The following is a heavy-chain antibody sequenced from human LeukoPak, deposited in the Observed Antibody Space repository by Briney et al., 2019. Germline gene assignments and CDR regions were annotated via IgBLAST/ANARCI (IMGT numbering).Heavy chain of an antibody. J-gene: IGHJ4*02. CDR1: GFTFSSYA. CDR3: AKGISSSWYDY. D-gene: IGHD6-13*01. V-gene: IGHV3-23*01. Sequence: GGSLRLSCAASGFTFSSYAMSWVCQAPGKGLEWVSAISGSGGSTYYADSVKGRFTISRDNSKNTLYLQMDSLRAEDTAVYYCAKGISSSWYDYWGQGTLVTVSS. CDR2: ISGSGGST.